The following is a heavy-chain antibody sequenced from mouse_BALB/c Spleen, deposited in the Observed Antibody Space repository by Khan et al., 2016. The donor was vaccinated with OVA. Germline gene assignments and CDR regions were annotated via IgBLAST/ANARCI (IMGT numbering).Heavy chain of an antibody. D-gene: IGHD1-1*01. CDR1: GYTFTDHA. CDR3: KRDDYYGSSYGY. J-gene: IGHJ2*01. Sequence: QLQLKQSDAELVKPGASVKISCKASGYTFTDHAIHWVKQKPEQGLEWIGYISPGTGEIKYNERFKVKATLTADKSSSTAYIQFNSLTSEDSAVYFCKRDDYYGSSYGYWGQGTTLTVSS. V-gene: IGHV1S53*02. CDR2: ISPGTGEI.